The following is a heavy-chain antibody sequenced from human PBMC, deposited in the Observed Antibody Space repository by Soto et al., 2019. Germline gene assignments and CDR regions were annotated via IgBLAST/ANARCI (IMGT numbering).Heavy chain of an antibody. CDR3: ARGETSEYYYVLTGLDS. Sequence: IQLLQSGPDVKKPGASVKVSCKTFGYIFSHYGVAWVRQAPGQGLEWMGWISGYNGKTHSAQKFHDRVTLTRESSTSTAFLELRSLTPDDTSVYYCARGETSEYYYVLTGLDSWGQGPLVTVS. J-gene: IGHJ1*01. V-gene: IGHV1-18*04. CDR2: ISGYNGKT. D-gene: IGHD3-9*01. CDR1: GYIFSHYG.